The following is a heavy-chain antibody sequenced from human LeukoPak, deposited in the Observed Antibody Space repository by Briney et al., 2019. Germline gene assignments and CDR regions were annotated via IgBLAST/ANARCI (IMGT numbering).Heavy chain of an antibody. D-gene: IGHD3-22*01. CDR3: ARLESGVLGDPYYYDSTGYYYRGYFDS. V-gene: IGHV4-4*02. CDR2: IYHSGST. J-gene: IGHJ4*02. Sequence: SGTLSLTCAVSGGSISSGNWWSWVRQPPGKGLEWIGEIYHSGSTNYNPSLKSRVTMSPDMSKNQFSLKLTSVTAADTAVYYCARLESGVLGDPYYYDSTGYYYRGYFDSWGQGTLVTVSS. CDR1: GGSISSGNW.